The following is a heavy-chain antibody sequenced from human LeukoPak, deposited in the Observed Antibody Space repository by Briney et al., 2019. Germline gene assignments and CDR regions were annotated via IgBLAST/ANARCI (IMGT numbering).Heavy chain of an antibody. CDR1: GFTVSSNY. CDR2: ISHDGSEK. J-gene: IGHJ4*02. CDR3: ASGGGWVFFN. D-gene: IGHD6-19*01. V-gene: IGHV3-7*01. Sequence: PGGSLRLSCAASGFTVSSNYMSWFRQSPGKGLEWVAHISHDGSEKHYVDSVKGRFTISRDNARNSRFLQMNSLRVDDTAVYYCASGGGWVFFNWGQGTLVTVSS.